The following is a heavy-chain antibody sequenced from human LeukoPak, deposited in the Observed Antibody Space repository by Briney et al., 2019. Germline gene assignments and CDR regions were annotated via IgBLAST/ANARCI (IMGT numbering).Heavy chain of an antibody. CDR3: AKGRGSIMIRGVITNYFHL. D-gene: IGHD3-10*01. CDR2: INPNSGAT. Sequence: ASVKVSCKVSGNTVTDYYVHWVRQAPGQGLEWMGWINPNSGATNLAQRFQGRVTMTTDASISTAYMELSSLRSDDTALYYCAKGRGSIMIRGVITNYFHLWGRGTLVTVSS. CDR1: GNTVTDYY. J-gene: IGHJ2*01. V-gene: IGHV1-2*02.